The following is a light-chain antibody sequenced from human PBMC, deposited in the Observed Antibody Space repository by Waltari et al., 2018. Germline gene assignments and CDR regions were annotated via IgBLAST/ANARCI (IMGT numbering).Light chain of an antibody. CDR2: LGS. CDR1: QSLLHSNGYNY. V-gene: IGKV2-28*01. J-gene: IGKJ2*01. Sequence: DIVMTQSPLSLPVTPGEPASISCRSSQSLLHSNGYNYLDWYLQKPGQSPQLLIYLGSDRASGVPDRFRGSGSGTDFTLKISRAEAEDVGVYYCMQALQSPPTFGQGTKLEIK. CDR3: MQALQSPPT.